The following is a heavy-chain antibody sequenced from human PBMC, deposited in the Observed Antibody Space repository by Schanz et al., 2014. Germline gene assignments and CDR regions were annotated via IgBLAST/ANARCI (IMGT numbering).Heavy chain of an antibody. J-gene: IGHJ4*01. D-gene: IGHD1-7*01. CDR1: GFSFSSYT. V-gene: IGHV3-23*01. Sequence: EVQLLESGGGFVQPGGSLRLSCAASGFSFSSYTMSWVRQAPGKGLQWVSSLSGDGGTTHYADSVKGRFTISRDNSKNTLFRQMNSLRVEDSAVYYCATQIGGTATNDYWGQGTLVTVSS. CDR3: ATQIGGTATNDY. CDR2: LSGDGGTT.